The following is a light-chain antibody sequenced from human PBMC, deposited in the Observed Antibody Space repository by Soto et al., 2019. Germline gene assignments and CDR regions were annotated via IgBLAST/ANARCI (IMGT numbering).Light chain of an antibody. J-gene: IGKJ3*01. Sequence: EIVLTQSPGTLSLSPGERATLSCRASQSVTSRNLAWYQQKPGQAPRLLIYGASSGATGIPDRFGGSGSGTDGTLTISRLEPEDFAVYYCQQYGSSPFTFGPGTKVDIK. CDR2: GAS. CDR3: QQYGSSPFT. CDR1: QSVTSRN. V-gene: IGKV3-20*01.